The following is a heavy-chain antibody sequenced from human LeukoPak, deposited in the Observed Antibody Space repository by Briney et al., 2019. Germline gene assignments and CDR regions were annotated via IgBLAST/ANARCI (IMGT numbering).Heavy chain of an antibody. CDR1: GFTFSSYW. CDR3: ARAGLYFVVPAAIDY. CDR2: ISSSSSTI. D-gene: IGHD2-2*01. J-gene: IGHJ4*02. Sequence: QPGGSLRLSCAASGFTFSSYWMSWVRQAPGKGLEWVSYISSSSSTIYYADSVKGRFTISRDNAKNSLYLQMNSLRAEDTAVYYCARAGLYFVVPAAIDYWGQGTLVTVSS. V-gene: IGHV3-48*01.